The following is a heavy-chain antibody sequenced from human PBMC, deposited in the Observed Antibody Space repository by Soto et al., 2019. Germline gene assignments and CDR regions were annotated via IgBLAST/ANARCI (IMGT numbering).Heavy chain of an antibody. Sequence: QVQLVQSGAEVKKPGASVKVSCKASGYSFTNYYLHWVRQAPGQGLEWMGVIDPYGGTTNYAPKFQGRPTLTRDPSTSTRFVELSSLRSEDTAVYYCAREEGDYYENYFSARPEKTGFDYWGQVTLVTVSS. CDR1: GYSFTNYY. V-gene: IGHV1-46*01. CDR3: AREEGDYYENYFSARPEKTGFDY. D-gene: IGHD3-22*01. J-gene: IGHJ4*02. CDR2: IDPYGGTT.